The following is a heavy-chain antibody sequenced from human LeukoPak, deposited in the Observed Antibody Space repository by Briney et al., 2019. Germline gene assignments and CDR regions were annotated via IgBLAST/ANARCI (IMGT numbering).Heavy chain of an antibody. J-gene: IGHJ6*03. V-gene: IGHV4-34*01. Sequence: SETLSLTCAVYGGSFSGYYWSWIRQPPGKGLEWIGEINHSGRTNYNPSLKSRVTISVDTSKNQFSLKLSSVTAADTAVYYCARGLLYRSIYYYYYMDVWGKGTTVTVSS. CDR3: ARGLLYRSIYYYYYMDV. CDR1: GGSFSGYY. D-gene: IGHD2-15*01. CDR2: INHSGRT.